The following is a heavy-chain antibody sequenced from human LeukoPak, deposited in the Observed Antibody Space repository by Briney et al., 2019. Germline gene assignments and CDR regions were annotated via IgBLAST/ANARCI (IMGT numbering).Heavy chain of an antibody. D-gene: IGHD3-10*01. V-gene: IGHV3-30*18. Sequence: GGSLRLSCAASGFTFSSYAMSWVRQAPGKGLEWVAVISYDGSNKYYADSVKGRFTISRDNSKNTLYLQMNSLRAEDTAVYYCAKSITMAPGDYWGQGTLVTVSS. CDR3: AKSITMAPGDY. CDR1: GFTFSSYA. J-gene: IGHJ4*02. CDR2: ISYDGSNK.